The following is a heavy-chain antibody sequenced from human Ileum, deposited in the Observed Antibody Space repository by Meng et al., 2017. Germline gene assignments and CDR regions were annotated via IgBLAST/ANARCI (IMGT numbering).Heavy chain of an antibody. J-gene: IGHJ5*02. Sequence: LVESGGDFVRHGGALRLGCAASGVSISYDHITWIRQAPGKGLEWISYISKTSIYIYYTDSVKGRFTISRDNAKDSVCLQMNSLRAEDTAVYYCARDGGHRRFDVWGQGTLVTASS. V-gene: IGHV3-11*01. CDR2: ISKTSIYI. D-gene: IGHD3-16*01. CDR3: ARDGGHRRFDV. CDR1: GVSISYDH.